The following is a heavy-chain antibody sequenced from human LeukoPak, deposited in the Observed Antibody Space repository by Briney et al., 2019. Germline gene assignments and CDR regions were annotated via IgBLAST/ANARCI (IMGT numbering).Heavy chain of an antibody. CDR2: IRTRAKGYTT. Sequence: PGGSLRLSCAASRFTFSDHYMDWVRQAPGKGVEWVARIRTRAKGYTTLYAPSVRDRFSISRDDSTNSVYLQMNSLKTEDTAVYFCARVGDYYDTRGFSSDAFDIWGLGTMVTVAS. J-gene: IGHJ3*02. D-gene: IGHD3-22*01. CDR3: ARVGDYYDTRGFSSDAFDI. CDR1: RFTFSDHY. V-gene: IGHV3-72*01.